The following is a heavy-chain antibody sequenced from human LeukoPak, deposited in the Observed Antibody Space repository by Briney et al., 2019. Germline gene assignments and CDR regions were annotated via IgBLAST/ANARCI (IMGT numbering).Heavy chain of an antibody. D-gene: IGHD2-2*01. J-gene: IGHJ4*02. CDR2: ISSSSSYI. Sequence: GGSLRLSCAASGFTFSSYSMNRVRQAPGKGLEWVSSISSSSSYIYYADSVKGRFTISRDNAKNSLYLQMNSLRAEDTAVYYCARDRMYCSSTSCTFFDYWGQGTLVTVSS. CDR3: ARDRMYCSSTSCTFFDY. CDR1: GFTFSSYS. V-gene: IGHV3-21*01.